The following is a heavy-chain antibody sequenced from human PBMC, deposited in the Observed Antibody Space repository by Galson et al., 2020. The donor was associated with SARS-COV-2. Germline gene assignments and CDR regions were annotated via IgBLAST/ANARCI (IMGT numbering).Heavy chain of an antibody. J-gene: IGHJ6*03. D-gene: IGHD2-15*01. CDR2: IIPIFGTA. CDR3: ARGGRYCSGVSCYSGFGYYYYYMDV. V-gene: IGHV1-69*13. CDR1: GGTFSSYA. Sequence: SVKVSCKASGGTFSSYAISWVRQAPGQGLDWMGGIIPIFGTANYAQKFQGRVTINADEFTSTVHMELSSLRSEDTAVYYCARGGRYCSGVSCYSGFGYYYYYMDVLGKGTTVAVAS.